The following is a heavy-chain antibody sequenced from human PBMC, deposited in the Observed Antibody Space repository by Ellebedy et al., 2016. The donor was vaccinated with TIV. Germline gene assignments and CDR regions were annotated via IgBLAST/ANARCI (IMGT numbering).Heavy chain of an antibody. D-gene: IGHD3-9*01. V-gene: IGHV5-10-1*01. CDR3: ARHRLRYFDWFES. CDR2: IDPTDSYT. Sequence: GESLKISCKGSGSSFPTYWISWVRQMPGQGLEWMGKIDPTDSYTNYSPSFQGHVPISVDRSIGTAYLQWGSLKASDTAMYYCARHRLRYFDWFESWGQGTLVTVSS. CDR1: GSSFPTYW. J-gene: IGHJ5*01.